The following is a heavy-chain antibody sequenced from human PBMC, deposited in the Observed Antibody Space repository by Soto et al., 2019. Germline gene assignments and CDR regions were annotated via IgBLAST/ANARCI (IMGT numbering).Heavy chain of an antibody. Sequence: GGSLRLSCAASGFTFSNAWMSWVRQAPGKGLERVGRIKSKTDGGTTDYAAPVKGRFTISRDDSKNTLYLQMNSLKTEDTAVYYCTTDRQYCSSTSCYYFDYWGQGTLVTVSS. V-gene: IGHV3-15*01. J-gene: IGHJ4*02. CDR2: IKSKTDGGTT. CDR1: GFTFSNAW. CDR3: TTDRQYCSSTSCYYFDY. D-gene: IGHD2-2*01.